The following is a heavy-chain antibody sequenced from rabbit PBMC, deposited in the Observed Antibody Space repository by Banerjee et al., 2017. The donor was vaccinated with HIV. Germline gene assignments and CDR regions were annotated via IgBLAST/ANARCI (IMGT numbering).Heavy chain of an antibody. Sequence: QEQLVESGGGLVQPGGSLTLSCKGSGFDFSSYGVSWVRQAPGKGLEWIGCIAGGSSGSTHYASWAKGRFTISKTSSTTVTLQMTSLSAADTATYLCVRSDYSTTGWGAGNLWGPGTLVTVS. CDR3: VRSDYSTTGWGAGNL. J-gene: IGHJ4*01. CDR2: IAGGSSGST. D-gene: IGHD4-1*01. CDR1: GFDFSSYG. V-gene: IGHV1S45*01.